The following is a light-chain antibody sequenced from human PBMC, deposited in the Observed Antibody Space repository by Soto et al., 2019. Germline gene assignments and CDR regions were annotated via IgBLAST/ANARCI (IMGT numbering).Light chain of an antibody. CDR1: QSVSSY. J-gene: IGKJ2*01. V-gene: IGKV3-11*01. Sequence: EIVLTQSPATLYLSPGERATLSCSASQSVSSYLAWYQQKPGQAHRLLIYDASNRANGIPARFSGSGSGTDFTLPISSLEPEDFAVDYCQQRSNWPPVTFGQGTNLEI. CDR3: QQRSNWPPVT. CDR2: DAS.